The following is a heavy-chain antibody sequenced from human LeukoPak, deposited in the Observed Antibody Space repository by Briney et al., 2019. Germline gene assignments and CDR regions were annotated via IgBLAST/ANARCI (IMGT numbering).Heavy chain of an antibody. CDR2: ISSSGSTI. Sequence: GGSLRLSCAASGFTFSSYEMNWVRQAPGKGLEWVSYISSSGSTIYYADSVKGRFTISRDNAKNSLYLQMNSLRAEDTAVYYCARDFLWFGELLIPFDYWGQGTLVTVSS. D-gene: IGHD3-10*01. CDR1: GFTFSSYE. CDR3: ARDFLWFGELLIPFDY. J-gene: IGHJ4*02. V-gene: IGHV3-48*03.